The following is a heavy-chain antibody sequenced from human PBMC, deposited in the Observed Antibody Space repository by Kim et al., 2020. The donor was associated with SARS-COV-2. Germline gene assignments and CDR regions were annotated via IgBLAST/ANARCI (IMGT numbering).Heavy chain of an antibody. CDR3: AKDQGAFDWLSYYFDY. J-gene: IGHJ4*02. Sequence: SVKVRFIISRDKSQNPLYLKTSSLRAEDTAVYYCAKDQGAFDWLSYYFDYWGQGTLVTVSS. D-gene: IGHD3-9*01. V-gene: IGHV3-23*01.